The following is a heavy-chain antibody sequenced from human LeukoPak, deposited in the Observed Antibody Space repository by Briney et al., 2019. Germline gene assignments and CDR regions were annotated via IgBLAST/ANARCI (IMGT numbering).Heavy chain of an antibody. CDR1: GYTFTIYA. J-gene: IGHJ5*02. CDR2: INAGNGNT. CDR3: AGDQWLWNWFDP. Sequence: EASVKVSCKASGYTFTIYAMHWVRQAPGQRLEWMGWINAGNGNTKYSQKFQGRVTITRDTSASTAYMELSSLRSEDTAVYYCAGDQWLWNWFDPWGQGTLVTVSS. D-gene: IGHD6-19*01. V-gene: IGHV1-3*01.